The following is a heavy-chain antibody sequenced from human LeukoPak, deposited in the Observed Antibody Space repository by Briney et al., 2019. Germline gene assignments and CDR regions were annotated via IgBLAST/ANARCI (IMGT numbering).Heavy chain of an antibody. D-gene: IGHD4/OR15-4a*01. Sequence: GESLKISCTSCGFTFGDYGVSWVRQAPGKGLEWVSFIRTKRYSGTSEYAASVKGRFTISRDDSKSIAYLQMDSLKIEDTALYYCTRAPYYSANYPYCFDNRGQGTLVTVSP. V-gene: IGHV3-49*04. J-gene: IGHJ4*02. CDR2: IRTKRYSGTS. CDR3: TRAPYYSANYPYCFDN. CDR1: GFTFGDYG.